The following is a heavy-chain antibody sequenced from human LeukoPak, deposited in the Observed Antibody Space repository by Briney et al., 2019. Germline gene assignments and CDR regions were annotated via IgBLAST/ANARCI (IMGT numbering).Heavy chain of an antibody. Sequence: GGCLRLSCATSGFTLSNYKMNWVRQAPGKGLEWVANIEEDGNKKNYVDSVKGRFTISRDNVENSIYLQMNSLRADDTAVYYCARGRGIALWGQGTLVTVSS. CDR1: GFTLSNYK. J-gene: IGHJ4*02. CDR3: ARGRGIAL. V-gene: IGHV3-7*01. CDR2: IEEDGNKK. D-gene: IGHD6-13*01.